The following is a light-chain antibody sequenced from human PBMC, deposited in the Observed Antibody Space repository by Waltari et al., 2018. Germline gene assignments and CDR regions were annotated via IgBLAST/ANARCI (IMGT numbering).Light chain of an antibody. Sequence: QSALTQPASVSGTPGQSITISCSGTTSDVGSYDLVSWYQQHPGEAPKLLICEVFKRPPDTSSRFSCAKSGSTASLTISGLQPEDEADYYCCSYAGRGTYVFGSGTKVTVL. CDR3: CSYAGRGTYV. CDR2: EVF. V-gene: IGLV2-23*02. J-gene: IGLJ1*01. CDR1: TSDVGSYDL.